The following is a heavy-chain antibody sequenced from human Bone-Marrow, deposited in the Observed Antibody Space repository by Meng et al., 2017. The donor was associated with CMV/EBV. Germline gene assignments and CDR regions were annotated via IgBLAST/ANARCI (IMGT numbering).Heavy chain of an antibody. Sequence: GESLKISCAASGFTFSSYAMSWVRQAPGKGLEWVSVIYSGGSSTYYADSVKGRFTISRDNSKNTLYLQMNSLRAEDTAVYYCAKDGTYYDFWSGYTYYYYYYGMDVWGQGTTVTAP. J-gene: IGHJ6*02. CDR1: GFTFSSYA. CDR3: AKDGTYYDFWSGYTYYYYYYGMDV. D-gene: IGHD3-3*01. V-gene: IGHV3-23*03. CDR2: IYSGGSST.